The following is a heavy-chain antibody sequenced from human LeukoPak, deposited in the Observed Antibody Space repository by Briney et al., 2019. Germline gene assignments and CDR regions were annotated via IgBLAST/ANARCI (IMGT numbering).Heavy chain of an antibody. CDR2: IYYSGST. D-gene: IGHD3-16*02. CDR3: VGSVPKREITYYDYVWGSYRPNWFDP. Sequence: PSETLSLTCTVSGGSISSSSYYWGWIRQPPGKGLEWIGSIYYSGSTYYNPSLKSRVTISVDTSKNQFSLKLSSVTAADTAVYYCVGSVPKREITYYDYVWGSYRPNWFDPWGQGTLVTVSS. CDR1: GGSISSSSYY. V-gene: IGHV4-39*07. J-gene: IGHJ5*02.